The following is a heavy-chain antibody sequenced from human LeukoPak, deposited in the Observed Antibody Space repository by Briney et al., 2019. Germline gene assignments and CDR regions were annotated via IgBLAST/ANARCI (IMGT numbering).Heavy chain of an antibody. Sequence: ASVKVSCKASGYTFTGYYMHWVRQAPGQGLEWMGWINPNSGGTNYAQKLQGRVTMTTDTSTRTAYMELRSLRSDDTAVYYCARGPGGRSGFHPLEDHYYYYYMDVWGKGTTVTVSS. V-gene: IGHV1-2*02. D-gene: IGHD3-22*01. CDR3: ARGPGGRSGFHPLEDHYYYYYMDV. CDR2: INPNSGGT. CDR1: GYTFTGYY. J-gene: IGHJ6*03.